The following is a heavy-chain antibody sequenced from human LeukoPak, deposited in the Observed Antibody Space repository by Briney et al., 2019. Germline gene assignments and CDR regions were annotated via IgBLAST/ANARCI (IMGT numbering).Heavy chain of an antibody. V-gene: IGHV3-9*01. Sequence: QTGGSLGLSCAASGFTVSSNYMSWVRQAPGKGLEWVSGISWNSGSIGYADSVKGRFTISRDNAKNSLYLQMNSLRAEDTALYYCAKDRGSYYYYGMDVWGQGTTVTVSS. CDR2: ISWNSGSI. J-gene: IGHJ6*02. CDR1: GFTVSSNY. D-gene: IGHD1-26*01. CDR3: AKDRGSYYYYGMDV.